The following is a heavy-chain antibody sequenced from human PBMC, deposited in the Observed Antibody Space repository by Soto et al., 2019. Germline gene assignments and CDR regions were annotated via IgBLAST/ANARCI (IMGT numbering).Heavy chain of an antibody. J-gene: IGHJ4*02. D-gene: IGHD3-16*01. CDR2: ISYDGSNK. CDR1: GFTFSSYG. Sequence: PGGSLRLSCAASGFTFSSYGMHWVRQAPGKGLEWVAVISYDGSNKYYADSVKGRFTISRDNSKNTLYLQMNSLRAEDTAVYYCAKTALRLGESNYFDYWGQGTLVTVSS. CDR3: AKTALRLGESNYFDY. V-gene: IGHV3-30*18.